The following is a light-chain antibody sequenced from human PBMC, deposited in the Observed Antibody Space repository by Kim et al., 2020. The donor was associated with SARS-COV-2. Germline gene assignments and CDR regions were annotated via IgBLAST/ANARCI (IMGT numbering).Light chain of an antibody. CDR2: WAS. Sequence: DIVMTQSPDSLAVSLGERATLNCKSSQTVLYNSNNKNYLAWYQQKPGQAPKLLIYWASIRESGVSDRFSGSGSETDFTLTISSLQDEDVAVYYCQQDYSTPPSFGQGTKLEI. J-gene: IGKJ2*03. V-gene: IGKV4-1*01. CDR1: QTVLYNSNNKNY. CDR3: QQDYSTPPS.